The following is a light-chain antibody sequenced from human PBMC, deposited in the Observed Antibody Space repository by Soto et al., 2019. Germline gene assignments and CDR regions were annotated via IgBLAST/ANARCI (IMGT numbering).Light chain of an antibody. CDR1: SGHSSYI. V-gene: IGLV4-60*02. J-gene: IGLJ3*02. Sequence: QLVLTQSSSASASLGSSVKLTCTLSSGHSSYIIAWHQQQPGKAPRYLMKLEGSGSYNKGSGVPDRFSGSSSGADRYLTIPNLRFEDEADYYCETWDSNTHTVFGGGTKLTVL. CDR2: LEGSGSY. CDR3: ETWDSNTHTV.